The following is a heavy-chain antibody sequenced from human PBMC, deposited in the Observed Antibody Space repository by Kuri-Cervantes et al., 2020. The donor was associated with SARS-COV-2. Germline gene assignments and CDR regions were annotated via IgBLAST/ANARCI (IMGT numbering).Heavy chain of an antibody. D-gene: IGHD6-13*01. J-gene: IGHJ6*03. V-gene: IGHV3-74*01. CDR2: INIDGRKI. CDR1: GLTFATYV. CDR3: AREAAAPDWYYYYMDV. Sequence: GESLKISCAASGLTFATYVMHWVRQLPGKGLVWVSRINIDGRKIVYADSVKGRFSISRDNAKNSLYLQMNSLRAEDTAVYYCAREAAAPDWYYYYMDVWGKGTTVTVSS.